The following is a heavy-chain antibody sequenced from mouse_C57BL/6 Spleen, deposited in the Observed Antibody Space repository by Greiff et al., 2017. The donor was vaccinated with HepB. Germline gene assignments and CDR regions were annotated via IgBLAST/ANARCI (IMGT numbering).Heavy chain of an antibody. CDR3: AKIYDYGGDYYAMDY. J-gene: IGHJ4*01. CDR2: ISSGSSTI. D-gene: IGHD2-4*01. CDR1: GFTFSDYG. Sequence: EVQVVESGGGLVKPGGSLKLSCAASGFTFSDYGMHWVRQAPEKGLEWVAYISSGSSTIYYADTVKGRFTISSDNAKNTLFLQMTSLRSEDTAMYYCAKIYDYGGDYYAMDYWGQGTSVTVSS. V-gene: IGHV5-17*01.